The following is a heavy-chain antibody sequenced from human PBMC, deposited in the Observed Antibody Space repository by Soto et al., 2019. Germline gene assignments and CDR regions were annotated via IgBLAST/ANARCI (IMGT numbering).Heavy chain of an antibody. Sequence: SETLSLTCTVSGGSISSYYWSWIRQPPGKGLEWIGYIYYSGSTNYNPSLKSRVTISVDTSKNQFSLKLSSVTAADTAVYYCARDEVGGGHYLRRTIRSGGMDVWGQGTTVTVSS. V-gene: IGHV4-59*01. CDR1: GGSISSYY. D-gene: IGHD3-22*01. CDR3: ARDEVGGGHYLRRTIRSGGMDV. CDR2: IYYSGST. J-gene: IGHJ6*02.